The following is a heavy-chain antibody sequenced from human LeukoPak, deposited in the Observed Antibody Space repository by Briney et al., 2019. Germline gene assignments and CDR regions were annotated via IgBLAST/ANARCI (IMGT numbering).Heavy chain of an antibody. CDR3: AKDLYCSGGSCPPDAFDI. CDR1: GFTFSSYA. D-gene: IGHD2-15*01. CDR2: ISGSGGST. J-gene: IGHJ3*02. Sequence: GGSLRLPCAASGFTFSSYAMSWVRQAPGKGLEWVSAISGSGGSTYYADSVKGRFTISRDNSKNTLYLQMNSLRAEDTAVYYCAKDLYCSGGSCPPDAFDIWGQGTMVTVSS. V-gene: IGHV3-23*01.